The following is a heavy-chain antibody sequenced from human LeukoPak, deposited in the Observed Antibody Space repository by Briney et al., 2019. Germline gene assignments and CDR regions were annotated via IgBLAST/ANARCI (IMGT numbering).Heavy chain of an antibody. V-gene: IGHV3-23*01. J-gene: IGHJ4*02. CDR2: ISGSGDSA. D-gene: IGHD3-10*01. Sequence: PGGSLRLSCAASGFTFSNYAMSWVRQAPGKGLQWVSGISGSGDSAYYTDSVKGRFTISRDNSKNTLYLQMSSLRSEDTAVYYCTKDGARYGAGTYFFDYWGQGTLVTVSS. CDR1: GFTFSNYA. CDR3: TKDGARYGAGTYFFDY.